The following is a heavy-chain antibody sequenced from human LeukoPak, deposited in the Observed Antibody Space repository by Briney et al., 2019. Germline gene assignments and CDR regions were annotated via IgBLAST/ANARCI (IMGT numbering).Heavy chain of an antibody. V-gene: IGHV5-51*01. CDR2: IYPGDSDT. CDR1: GYGFTSYW. D-gene: IGHD6-19*01. CDR3: ASAIAVAGPDAFDI. Sequence: GESLKISCKGSGYGFTSYWIGWVRQMPGKGLEWMGIIYPGDSDTRYSPSYQGQVTISADKSISTAYLQWSSLKASDTAMYYCASAIAVAGPDAFDIWGQGTMVTVSS. J-gene: IGHJ3*02.